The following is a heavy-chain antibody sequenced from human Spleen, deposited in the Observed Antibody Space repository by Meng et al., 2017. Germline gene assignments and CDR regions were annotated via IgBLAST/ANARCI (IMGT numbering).Heavy chain of an antibody. J-gene: IGHJ6*02. CDR1: GGSIRNYY. D-gene: IGHD3-10*01. V-gene: IGHV4-59*01. Sequence: SETLSLTCTVSGGSIRNYYWSWIRQPPGKGLEWIGYIYYSGSTNYNPSLKSRVTISVDTSKNQFSLKLSSVTAADTAVYYCARAPVLRTMVRGDDMDVWGQGTTVTVSS. CDR2: IYYSGST. CDR3: ARAPVLRTMVRGDDMDV.